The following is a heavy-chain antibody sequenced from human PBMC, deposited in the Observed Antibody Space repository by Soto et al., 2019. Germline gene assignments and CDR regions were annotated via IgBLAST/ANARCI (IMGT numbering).Heavy chain of an antibody. J-gene: IGHJ6*03. Sequence: PSETLSLTCTVSGGSISSYYWSWIRQPPGKGLEWIGYIYYSGSTNYNPSLKSRVTISVDTSKNQFSLKLSSVTAADTAVYYCARNSRYCSGGSCIYHMDVWGKGTTVTVSS. CDR2: IYYSGST. CDR3: ARNSRYCSGGSCIYHMDV. CDR1: GGSISSYY. V-gene: IGHV4-59*01. D-gene: IGHD2-15*01.